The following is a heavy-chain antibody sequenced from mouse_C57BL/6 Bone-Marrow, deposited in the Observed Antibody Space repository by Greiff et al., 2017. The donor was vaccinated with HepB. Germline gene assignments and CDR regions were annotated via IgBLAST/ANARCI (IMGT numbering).Heavy chain of an antibody. J-gene: IGHJ1*03. CDR2: IHPNSGST. CDR3: STMVTGSYWYFDV. CDR1: GYTFTSYW. V-gene: IGHV1-64*01. Sequence: QVQLQQPGAELVKPGASVKLSCKASGYTFTSYWMHWVKQRPGQGLEWIGMIHPNSGSTNYNEKFKSKATLTVDKSSSTAYMQLSSLTSEDSAVYCCSTMVTGSYWYFDVWGTGTTVTVSS. D-gene: IGHD2-2*01.